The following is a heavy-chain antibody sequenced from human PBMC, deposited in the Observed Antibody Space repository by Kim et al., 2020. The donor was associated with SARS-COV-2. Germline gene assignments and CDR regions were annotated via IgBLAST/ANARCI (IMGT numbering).Heavy chain of an antibody. V-gene: IGHV3-48*04. D-gene: IGHD2-2*01. Sequence: GGSLRLSCAASGFTFSSYSMNWVRQAPGKGLEWVSFISSSSSTIYYADSVKGRFTISRDNAKNSLYLQMNSLRAEDTAVYYCARDPSIVVVPAAHYYYYGMDVWGQGTTVTVSS. J-gene: IGHJ6*02. CDR2: ISSSSSTI. CDR1: GFTFSSYS. CDR3: ARDPSIVVVPAAHYYYYGMDV.